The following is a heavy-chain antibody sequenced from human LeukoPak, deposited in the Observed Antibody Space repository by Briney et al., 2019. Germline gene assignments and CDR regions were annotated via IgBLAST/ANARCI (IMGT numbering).Heavy chain of an antibody. J-gene: IGHJ3*02. Sequence: GASVKVSCKASGGTFSSYAISWVRQAPGQWLEWMGGIIPIFGTANYAQKFQGRVTITADESTSTAYMELSSLRSEDTAVYYCARDRAIFGVGARAFDIWGQGTMVTVSS. CDR2: IIPIFGTA. D-gene: IGHD3-3*01. CDR1: GGTFSSYA. CDR3: ARDRAIFGVGARAFDI. V-gene: IGHV1-69*13.